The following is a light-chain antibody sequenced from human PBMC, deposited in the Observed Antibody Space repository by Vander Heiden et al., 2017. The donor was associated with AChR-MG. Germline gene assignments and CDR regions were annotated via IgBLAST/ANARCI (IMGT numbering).Light chain of an antibody. Sequence: QSVLTQPPSASGTPGQRVTISCSGSSSNIGTNPVNWYQQLPGTAPKLLIYSHNQRPSGVPDRFSGSKSGTSASLAISGLQSEDEADYYCAAWDDSLNGPVFGGGTKLTVL. J-gene: IGLJ3*02. CDR1: SSNIGTNP. V-gene: IGLV1-44*01. CDR2: SHN. CDR3: AAWDDSLNGPV.